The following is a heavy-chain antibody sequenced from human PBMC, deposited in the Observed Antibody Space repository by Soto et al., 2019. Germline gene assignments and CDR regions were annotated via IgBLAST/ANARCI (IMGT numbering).Heavy chain of an antibody. CDR2: IYYSGST. V-gene: IGHV4-39*01. CDR1: GGSISSSSYY. Sequence: TSETLSLTCTVSGGSISSSSYYWGWIRQPPGKGLEWIGSIYYSGSTYYNPSLKSRVTISVDTSKNQFSLKLSSVTAADTAVYYCARHLFMRTVTTVYFDYWGQGTLVTVSS. J-gene: IGHJ4*02. D-gene: IGHD4-17*01. CDR3: ARHLFMRTVTTVYFDY.